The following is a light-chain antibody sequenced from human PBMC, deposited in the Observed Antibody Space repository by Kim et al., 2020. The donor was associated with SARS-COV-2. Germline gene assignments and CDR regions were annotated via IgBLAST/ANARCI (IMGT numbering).Light chain of an antibody. CDR2: SNN. V-gene: IGLV1-44*01. Sequence: QSVLTQPPSASGTPGQRVTISCSGSRSNIGSNTVNWYQQLPGTAPKLLIYSNNQRPSGVPDRFSGSKSGTSASLAISGLQSEDEADYYCAAWDVSLNGNWVFGGGTQLTVL. J-gene: IGLJ3*02. CDR1: RSNIGSNT. CDR3: AAWDVSLNGNWV.